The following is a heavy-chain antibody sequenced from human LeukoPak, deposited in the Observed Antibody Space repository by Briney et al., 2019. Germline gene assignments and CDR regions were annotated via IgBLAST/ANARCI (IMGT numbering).Heavy chain of an antibody. CDR1: GVSFSNYY. Sequence: ETLSLTCAVYGVSFSNYYWSWVRQAPGKGLEWVSVIYSGGSTYYADSVKGRFTISRDNSKTTLYLQMNSLRAEDTAVYYCARGGWWLQPFDYWGQGTLVTVSS. CDR2: IYSGGST. CDR3: ARGGWWLQPFDY. J-gene: IGHJ4*02. V-gene: IGHV3-53*01. D-gene: IGHD5-24*01.